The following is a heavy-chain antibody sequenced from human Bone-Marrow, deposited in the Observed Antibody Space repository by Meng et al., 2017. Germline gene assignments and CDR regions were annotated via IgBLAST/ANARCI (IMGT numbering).Heavy chain of an antibody. CDR2: ISYDGSNK. CDR1: GFTFSSYA. V-gene: IGHV3-30*04. J-gene: IGHJ6*02. Sequence: GGSLRLSCAASGFTFSSYAMHWVRQAPGKGLEWVAVISYDGSNKYYADSVKGRFTISRDNSKNTLYLQMNSLRAEDTAVYYCARAIGYCSSTSCSRRHYYYYGMDVWGQGTTVTVSS. D-gene: IGHD2-2*01. CDR3: ARAIGYCSSTSCSRRHYYYYGMDV.